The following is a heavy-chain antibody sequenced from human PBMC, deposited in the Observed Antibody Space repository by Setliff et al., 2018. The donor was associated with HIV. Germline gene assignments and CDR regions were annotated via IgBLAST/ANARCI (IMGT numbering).Heavy chain of an antibody. CDR1: GDSISSGSHY. Sequence: SETLSLTCTVSGDSISSGSHYWSWIRQPAGKGLEWSVSLDYSGTTYYNPSLKSRVTISVDTSKNQFSLTLTSLTTADTAVYYCARSSYYYGSGLDSWGQGTLVTVSS. D-gene: IGHD3-10*01. V-gene: IGHV4-61*10. CDR3: ARSSYYYGSGLDS. J-gene: IGHJ5*02. CDR2: LDYSGTT.